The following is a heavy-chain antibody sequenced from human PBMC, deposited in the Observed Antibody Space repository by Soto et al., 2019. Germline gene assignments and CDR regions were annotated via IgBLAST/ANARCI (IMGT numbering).Heavy chain of an antibody. D-gene: IGHD3-9*01. J-gene: IGHJ6*02. CDR1: GFTFSSYG. Sequence: SLRLSCAASGFTFSSYGMHWVRQAPGKGLEWVAVISYDGSNKYYADSVKGRFTISRDNSKNTLYLQMNSLRAEDTAVYYCAEEIEVRYQFYYYYYGMDVWGQGTTVTVSS. CDR2: ISYDGSNK. CDR3: AEEIEVRYQFYYYYYGMDV. V-gene: IGHV3-30*18.